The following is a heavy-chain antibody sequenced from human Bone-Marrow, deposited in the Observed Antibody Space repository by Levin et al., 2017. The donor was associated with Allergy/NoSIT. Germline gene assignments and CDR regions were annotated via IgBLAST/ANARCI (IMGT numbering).Heavy chain of an antibody. CDR3: AKDRIAAAFNWLAP. D-gene: IGHD6-13*01. CDR1: GFTFSSYA. CDR2: ISGSGGGA. V-gene: IGHV3-23*01. Sequence: GGSLRLSCAASGFTFSSYAMSWVRQAPGKGLEWVAAISGSGGGAYYADSVKGRFTISRDNSKNTLFLQMNSLRAEDTAVYSCAKDRIAAAFNWLAPWGQGTLVTVSS. J-gene: IGHJ5*02.